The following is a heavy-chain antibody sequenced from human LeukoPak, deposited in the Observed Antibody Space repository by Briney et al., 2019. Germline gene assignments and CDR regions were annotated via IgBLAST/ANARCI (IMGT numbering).Heavy chain of an antibody. V-gene: IGHV3-21*06. CDR1: RFTFSPYS. Sequence: PGGSLRLSCAASRFTFSPYSTSWVRQAPGKGLEWVSSISRSSTYIYYADSVKGRFTISRDNAKNSLYLQMNSLRAEDTAVYYCATRRYSYAFDYWGQGTLVTVSS. CDR3: ATRRYSYAFDY. J-gene: IGHJ4*02. CDR2: ISRSSTYI. D-gene: IGHD5-18*01.